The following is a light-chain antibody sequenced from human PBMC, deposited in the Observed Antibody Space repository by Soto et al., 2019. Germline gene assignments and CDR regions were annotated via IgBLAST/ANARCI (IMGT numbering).Light chain of an antibody. CDR3: QQYGSSPRT. V-gene: IGKV3-20*01. CDR2: GAS. J-gene: IGKJ1*01. Sequence: EIVLTQSPGTLSLSPGERATLSCRASQSVSSSYLAWYQQKPGQAPRLLIYGASSRATDIPDRFSGSGSGTDFTLTISRLEPEYFAVYYCQQYGSSPRTFGQGTKVEIK. CDR1: QSVSSSY.